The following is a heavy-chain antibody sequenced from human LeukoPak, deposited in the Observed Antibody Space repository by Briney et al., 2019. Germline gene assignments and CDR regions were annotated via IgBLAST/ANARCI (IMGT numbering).Heavy chain of an antibody. CDR2: IKQDGSEK. CDR3: ARDHDYGGNVVRLYYYYGMDV. Sequence: PGGSLRLSCVASGFTFSDYWMSWVRQAPGKGLEWVANIKQDGSEKNYVDSVKGRFIISRDNAKNSLYLQLNSLRADDTAVYYCARDHDYGGNVVRLYYYYGMDVWGQGTTVTVSS. V-gene: IGHV3-7*03. J-gene: IGHJ6*02. D-gene: IGHD4-23*01. CDR1: GFTFSDYW.